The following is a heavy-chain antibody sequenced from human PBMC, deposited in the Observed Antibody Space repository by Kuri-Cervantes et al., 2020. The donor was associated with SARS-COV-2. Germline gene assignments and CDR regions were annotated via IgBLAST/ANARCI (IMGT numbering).Heavy chain of an antibody. CDR2: IYYSGST. CDR3: ATAEDYGGNPQAYYFDY. D-gene: IGHD4-23*01. Sequence: GSLRLSCTASGGSISSYYWSWIRQPPGKGLEWIGYIYYSGSTNYNPSLKSRVTISVDTSKNQFSLKLSSVTAADTAVYYCATAEDYGGNPQAYYFDYWGQGTLVTVSS. CDR1: GGSISSYY. J-gene: IGHJ4*02. V-gene: IGHV4-59*01.